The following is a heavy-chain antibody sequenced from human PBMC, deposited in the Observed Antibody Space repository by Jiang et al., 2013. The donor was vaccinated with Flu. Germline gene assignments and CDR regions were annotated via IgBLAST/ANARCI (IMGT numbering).Heavy chain of an antibody. CDR3: ARGWELLSSWLAAFDI. CDR2: TYYRSKWFN. Sequence: QTLSLTCAISGDSVSSNNAAWNWIRQSPSRGLEWLGRTYYRSKWFNDYALSVRSRITITPDTSKNQFSLQLNSVNTEDTAVYFCARGWELLSSWLAAFDIWGQGTMVTVSS. J-gene: IGHJ3*02. V-gene: IGHV6-1*01. D-gene: IGHD1-26*01. CDR1: GDSVSSNNAA.